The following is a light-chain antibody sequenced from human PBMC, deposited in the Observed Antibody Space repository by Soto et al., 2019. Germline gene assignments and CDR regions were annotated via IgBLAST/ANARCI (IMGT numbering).Light chain of an antibody. V-gene: IGLV1-40*01. CDR2: DNN. J-gene: IGLJ7*01. Sequence: QPVLTQPPSVSGAPGRRVTISCTGGSSNIGAGYDVHWYQQLPGTVPKLLIYDNNNRPSGVPDRFSGSRSGTSASLAITGLQPEDEADYYCQSYDSSLSGSVFGGGTQLTVL. CDR1: SSNIGAGYD. CDR3: QSYDSSLSGSV.